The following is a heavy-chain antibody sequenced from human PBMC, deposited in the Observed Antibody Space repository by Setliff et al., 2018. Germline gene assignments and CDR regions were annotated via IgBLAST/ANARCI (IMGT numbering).Heavy chain of an antibody. J-gene: IGHJ5*02. CDR2: MNPISGNT. CDR3: ARSKVEAAMVKHNWFDP. Sequence: ASVKVSCKASGYTFTSYDINWVRQATGQGLAWVGWMNPISGNTGYAQKFQVRVTMTRNTSISTAYMVLSSLRSEDTAVHYCARSKVEAAMVKHNWFDPWDQGTLVTVSA. V-gene: IGHV1-8*02. CDR1: GYTFTSYD. D-gene: IGHD5-18*01.